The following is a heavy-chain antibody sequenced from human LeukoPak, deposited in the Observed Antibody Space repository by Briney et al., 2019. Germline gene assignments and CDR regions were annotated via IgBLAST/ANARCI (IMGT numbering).Heavy chain of an antibody. Sequence: PGGSLRLSCAASGFTFSSYAMSWVRQAPGKGLEWVSAISGSGGSTYYADSVKGRFTISRDNSKNSLYLQMNSLRAEDTAVYYCARDKWAPADAIPRYYYYGMDVWGQGTTVTVSS. V-gene: IGHV3-23*01. J-gene: IGHJ6*02. CDR2: ISGSGGST. CDR3: ARDKWAPADAIPRYYYYGMDV. CDR1: GFTFSSYA. D-gene: IGHD2-8*01.